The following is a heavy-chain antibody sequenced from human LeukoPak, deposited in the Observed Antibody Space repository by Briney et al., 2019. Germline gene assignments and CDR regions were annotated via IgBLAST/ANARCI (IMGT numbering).Heavy chain of an antibody. D-gene: IGHD2-15*01. J-gene: IGHJ4*02. CDR1: GFTFSSYA. Sequence: GGSLRLSCAASGFTFSSYAMSWVRQAPGKGLEWVSAISGSGGSTYYADSVKGRFTISRDDSKNTLYLQMDSLRAEDTAVYYCAKYPYSPMGYWGQGTLVTVSS. CDR3: AKYPYSPMGY. V-gene: IGHV3-23*01. CDR2: ISGSGGST.